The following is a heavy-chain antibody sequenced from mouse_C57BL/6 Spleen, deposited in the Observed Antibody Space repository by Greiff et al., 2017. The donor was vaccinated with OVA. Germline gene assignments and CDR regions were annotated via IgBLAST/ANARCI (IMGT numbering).Heavy chain of an antibody. V-gene: IGHV1-82*01. J-gene: IGHJ2*01. CDR1: GYAFSSSW. CDR2: IYPGDGDT. CDR3: ARGGVITTVPPFDY. D-gene: IGHD1-1*01. Sequence: VQLVESGPELVKPGASVKISCKASGYAFSSSWMNWVKQRPGKGLEWIGRIYPGDGDTNYNGKFKGKATLTADKSSSTAYMQLSSLTSEDSAVYFCARGGVITTVPPFDYWGQGTTLTVSS.